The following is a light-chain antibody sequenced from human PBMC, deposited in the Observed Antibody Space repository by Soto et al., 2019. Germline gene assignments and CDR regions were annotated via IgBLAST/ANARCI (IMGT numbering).Light chain of an antibody. CDR2: AVS. CDR1: QSISSSH. V-gene: IGKV1-39*01. Sequence: DIQVTQSPSSLSASVGDRVTITCRASQSISSSHLNWYQQKPGKAPNLLIYAVSSLQSGVPSRFSGSGSVTDFTLTISSLQPEDFATYYCQQSHNAPPYTFGQGTKLEIK. CDR3: QQSHNAPPYT. J-gene: IGKJ2*01.